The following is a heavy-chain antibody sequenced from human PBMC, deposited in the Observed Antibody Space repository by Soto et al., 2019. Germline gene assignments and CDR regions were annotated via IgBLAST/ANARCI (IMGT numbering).Heavy chain of an antibody. J-gene: IGHJ4*02. CDR3: AKYRSTSSGAEGFDF. CDR2: ISGSGDVT. Sequence: WGSLRLSCAASGFTFNSYAMTWVRQAPGKGLEWVSSISGSGDVTFYAASVEGRFTISRDNSKITFFLQLNSLRAEDTGVYYCAKYRSTSSGAEGFDFWGQGALVTVYS. CDR1: GFTFNSYA. D-gene: IGHD6-6*01. V-gene: IGHV3-23*01.